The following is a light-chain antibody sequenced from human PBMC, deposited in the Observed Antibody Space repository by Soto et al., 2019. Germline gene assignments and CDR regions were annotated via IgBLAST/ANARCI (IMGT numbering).Light chain of an antibody. CDR1: SSNIGAGYD. V-gene: IGLV1-40*01. Sequence: QSVLTQTPSVSGAPGQRVTISCTGRSSNIGAGYDVHWYQQLPGTAPKLLIYGNSNRPSGVPDRFSGSKSGTSASLAITGLQAEDEADYYCQSYDSSLREVFGGGTKLTV. J-gene: IGLJ2*01. CDR2: GNS. CDR3: QSYDSSLREV.